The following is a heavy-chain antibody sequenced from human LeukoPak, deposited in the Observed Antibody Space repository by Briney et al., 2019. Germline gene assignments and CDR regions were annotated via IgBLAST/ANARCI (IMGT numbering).Heavy chain of an antibody. CDR2: INPNSGGT. Sequence: GASVKVSCKASGYTFTSYYMHWVRQAPGQGLEWMGWINPNSGGTNYAQKFQGRVTMTRDTSISTAYMELSRLRSDDTAVYYCARVYTVVAPPDYWGQGTLVTVSS. D-gene: IGHD2-15*01. J-gene: IGHJ4*02. CDR1: GYTFTSYY. V-gene: IGHV1-2*02. CDR3: ARVYTVVAPPDY.